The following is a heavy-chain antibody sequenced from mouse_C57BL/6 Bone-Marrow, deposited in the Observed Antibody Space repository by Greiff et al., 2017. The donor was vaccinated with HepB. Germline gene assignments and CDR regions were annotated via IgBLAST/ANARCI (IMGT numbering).Heavy chain of an antibody. D-gene: IGHD1-1*01. J-gene: IGHJ4*01. Sequence: ESGPGLVKPSQSLSLTCSVTGYSITSGYYWNWIRQFPGNKLEWMGYISYDGSNNYNPSLKNRISITRDTSKNQFFLKLNSVTTEDTATYYCASPRSLFYAMDYWGQGTSVTVSS. V-gene: IGHV3-6*01. CDR3: ASPRSLFYAMDY. CDR2: ISYDGSN. CDR1: GYSITSGYY.